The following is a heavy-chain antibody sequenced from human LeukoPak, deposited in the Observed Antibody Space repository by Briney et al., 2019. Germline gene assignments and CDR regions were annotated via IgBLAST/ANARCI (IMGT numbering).Heavy chain of an antibody. D-gene: IGHD3-22*01. Sequence: ASVKVSCKASGYTFTSYYMHWVRQAPAQGLEWMGIINPSGGSTNYAQKFQGKVTMTRDTSTSTVYMELSSLKSEDTAVYYCVTPMGATSGYHFDYWGQGTLVTVSS. CDR1: GYTFTSYY. J-gene: IGHJ4*02. V-gene: IGHV1-46*03. CDR3: VTPMGATSGYHFDY. CDR2: INPSGGST.